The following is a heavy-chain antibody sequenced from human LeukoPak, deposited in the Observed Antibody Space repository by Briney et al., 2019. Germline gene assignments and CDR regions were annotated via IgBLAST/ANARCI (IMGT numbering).Heavy chain of an antibody. V-gene: IGHV1-8*01. CDR3: ARGSDTSGAFDI. J-gene: IGHJ3*02. Sequence: ASVKVSCKASGYTFTSYDINWVRQATGQGLEWMGWMNPNSGNTGYAQKFQGRVTMTRNTSISTAYMELSSLRSEDTAVYYCARGSDTSGAFDIWGQGTMVTVSS. CDR1: GYTFTSYD. CDR2: MNPNSGNT. D-gene: IGHD2-2*02.